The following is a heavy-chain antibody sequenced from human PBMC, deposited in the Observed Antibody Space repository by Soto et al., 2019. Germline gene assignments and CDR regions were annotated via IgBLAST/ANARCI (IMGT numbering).Heavy chain of an antibody. J-gene: IGHJ5*02. CDR3: AKDRGSGSYSIFVS. V-gene: IGHV3-23*01. D-gene: IGHD3-10*01. CDR2: ISGDGGDT. CDR1: GFTINSYA. Sequence: EEPLLESGGDLVQPGGSLRLYCAASGFTINSYAMSWVRQAPGKGLEWVSGISGDGGDTYYADSVKGRFSVSRDNSKNTLHLQMNSLRVEDTAAYYCAKDRGSGSYSIFVSWGQGTLVTVSS.